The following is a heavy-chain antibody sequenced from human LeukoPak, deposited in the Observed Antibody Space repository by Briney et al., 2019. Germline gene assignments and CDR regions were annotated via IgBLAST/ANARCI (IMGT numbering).Heavy chain of an antibody. V-gene: IGHV3-11*04. CDR2: ISSSGSTI. CDR3: ARVIAAAPDY. J-gene: IGHJ4*02. D-gene: IGHD6-13*01. CDR1: GFTFSNYW. Sequence: GGSLRLSCAASGFTFSNYWMHWVRQAPGKGLEWVSYISSSGSTIYYADSVKGRFTISRDNAKNSLYLQMNSLRAEDTAVYYCARVIAAAPDYWGQGTLVTVSS.